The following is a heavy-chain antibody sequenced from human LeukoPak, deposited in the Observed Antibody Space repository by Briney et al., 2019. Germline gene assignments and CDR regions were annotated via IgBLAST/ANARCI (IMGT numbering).Heavy chain of an antibody. D-gene: IGHD4-17*01. V-gene: IGHV3-49*04. CDR3: TRGGLEDGDYIFDY. J-gene: IGHJ4*02. Sequence: QPGRSLRLSCTASGFTFSDFAMNWVRQAPGKGLEWVGFIRSKAYGGTTEYAASVKGRFTISRDDSESIAYLQMISLKSEDAAVYYCTRGGLEDGDYIFDYWGQGTRVTVSS. CDR2: IRSKAYGGTT. CDR1: GFTFSDFA.